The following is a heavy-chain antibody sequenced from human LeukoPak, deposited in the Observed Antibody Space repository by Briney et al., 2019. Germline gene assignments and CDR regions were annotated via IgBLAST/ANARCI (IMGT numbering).Heavy chain of an antibody. Sequence: KPSETLSLTCTVSGGSISSYYWSWIRQPPGKGLEWIGYIYYSGCTNYNPSLKSRVTISVDTSNNQFSLKLSSVTAADTAVYYCARESSGWYDQYFQHWGQGTLVTVSS. J-gene: IGHJ1*01. CDR3: ARESSGWYDQYFQH. CDR1: GGSISSYY. V-gene: IGHV4-59*01. D-gene: IGHD6-19*01. CDR2: IYYSGCT.